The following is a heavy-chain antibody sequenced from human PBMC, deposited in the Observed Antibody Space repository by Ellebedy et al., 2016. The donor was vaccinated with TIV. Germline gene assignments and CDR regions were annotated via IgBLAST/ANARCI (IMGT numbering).Heavy chain of an antibody. Sequence: ASVKVSXXASGYTFTSYGISWVRQAPGQGLEWMGWISAYNGNTNYAQKLQGRVTMTTDTSTSTAYMELRSLRSDDTAVYYCARDSDSSSWFTPDYWGQGTLVTVSS. CDR2: ISAYNGNT. D-gene: IGHD6-13*01. V-gene: IGHV1-18*01. CDR1: GYTFTSYG. CDR3: ARDSDSSSWFTPDY. J-gene: IGHJ4*02.